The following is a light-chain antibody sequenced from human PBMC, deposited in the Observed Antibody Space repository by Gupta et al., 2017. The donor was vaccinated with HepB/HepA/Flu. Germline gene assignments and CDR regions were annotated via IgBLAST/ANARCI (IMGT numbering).Light chain of an antibody. CDR2: DVS. CDR3: SSFTYTTTLVV. CDR1: TNDVGGYNY. Sequence: HSALTQPAPVSGSPGPSNPIPCTATTNDVGGYNYVSWYQQHPGKAPKLLIYDVSNQPSGVSNRFSDSKSGNTASLTISGLQAEDEADYYCSSFTYTTTLVVFGGGTKVTVL. J-gene: IGLJ2*01. V-gene: IGLV2-14*01.